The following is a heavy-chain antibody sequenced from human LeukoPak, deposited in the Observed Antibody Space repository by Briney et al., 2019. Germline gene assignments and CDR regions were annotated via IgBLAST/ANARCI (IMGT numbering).Heavy chain of an antibody. CDR2: IDARSGIT. J-gene: IGHJ3*02. CDR3: ARKKWELHDAFDI. Sequence: GGSLRLSCAASGFTLTIFGLNWVRQAPGKGPEWVSYIDARSGITYYADSVQGRFTISRDNAKESVFLQMNSLRAEDTAVYYCARKKWELHDAFDIWGQGTMVTVSS. D-gene: IGHD1-26*01. V-gene: IGHV3-48*01. CDR1: GFTLTIFG.